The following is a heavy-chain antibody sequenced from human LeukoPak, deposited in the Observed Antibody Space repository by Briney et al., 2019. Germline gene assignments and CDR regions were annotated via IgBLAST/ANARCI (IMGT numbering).Heavy chain of an antibody. Sequence: SVKVSCKASGGTFSSYAISWVRQAPGQGLEWMGGIIPIFGTANYAQKFQGRVTITADESTSTAYMELSSLRSEDTAMYYCARQELRPSEAFDIWGQGTMVTVSS. D-gene: IGHD1-26*01. V-gene: IGHV1-69*01. J-gene: IGHJ3*02. CDR3: ARQELRPSEAFDI. CDR1: GGTFSSYA. CDR2: IIPIFGTA.